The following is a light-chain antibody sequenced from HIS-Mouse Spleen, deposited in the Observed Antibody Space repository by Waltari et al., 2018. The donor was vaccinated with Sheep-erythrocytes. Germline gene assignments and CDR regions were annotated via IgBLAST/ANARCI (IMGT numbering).Light chain of an antibody. CDR2: QDS. CDR3: QAWDSSTAWV. Sequence: SYELTQPPSVSVSPGQTASITCSGDKLGDKYACWYQQKPGQSPVLVIYQDSKRPSGLPERFSGSNSGNTATLTFSGTQAMDEADYCCQAWDSSTAWVFGGGTKLTVL. J-gene: IGLJ3*02. V-gene: IGLV3-1*01. CDR1: KLGDKY.